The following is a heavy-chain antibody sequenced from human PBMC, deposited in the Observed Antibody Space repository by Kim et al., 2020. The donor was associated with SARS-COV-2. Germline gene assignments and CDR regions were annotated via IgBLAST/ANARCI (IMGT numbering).Heavy chain of an antibody. CDR3: ARDVWIEGAHDGFDV. V-gene: IGHV4-61*08. Sequence: SETLSLSCTVSGVSVSSGGAYWTWIRQPPGKGLEWIGYIHNSGSANYNAPLTRRVTITQDTSRNQFSLTLKSVTAADTAVYYCARDVWIEGAHDGFDVWGPGTRVTGSS. J-gene: IGHJ3*01. CDR1: GVSVSSGGAY. CDR2: IHNSGSA. D-gene: IGHD1-26*01.